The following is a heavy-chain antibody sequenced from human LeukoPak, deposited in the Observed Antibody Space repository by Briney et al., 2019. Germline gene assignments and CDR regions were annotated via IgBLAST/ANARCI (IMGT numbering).Heavy chain of an antibody. Sequence: GGSLRLSCAASGFTFSSSWMSWVRQAPGKGLEWVANIKPDGSEKFHVDSVKGRFTISRDNSKSPLSLQMNSLRAEDTAVYYCARYGLTAALDFWGQGTLVTVSS. CDR3: ARYGLTAALDF. V-gene: IGHV3-7*01. CDR2: IKPDGSEK. J-gene: IGHJ4*02. CDR1: GFTFSSSW. D-gene: IGHD2-21*02.